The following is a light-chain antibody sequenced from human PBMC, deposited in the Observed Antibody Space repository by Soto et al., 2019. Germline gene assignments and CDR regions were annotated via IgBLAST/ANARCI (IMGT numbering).Light chain of an antibody. Sequence: EIVLTQSPGTLSLSPGERATLSCRASQSVSSSYLAWYQQKPGQAPRLLIYGASSRATGIPDRFSGSGSGTDFTLTISRLEPEYFAVYYCQQYGSSPPEYTFGQGTKLEIK. CDR3: QQYGSSPPEYT. V-gene: IGKV3-20*01. J-gene: IGKJ2*01. CDR1: QSVSSSY. CDR2: GAS.